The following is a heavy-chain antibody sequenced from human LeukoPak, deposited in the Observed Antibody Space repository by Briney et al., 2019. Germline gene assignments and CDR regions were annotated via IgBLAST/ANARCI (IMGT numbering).Heavy chain of an antibody. CDR2: IYYSGST. V-gene: IGHV4-59*08. D-gene: IGHD3-10*01. CDR3: ARRGAYYGSGSPYVHYGMDV. CDR1: GGSISSYY. Sequence: SQTLSLTCTVSGGSISSYYWSWIRQPPGKGLEWIGYIYYSGSTNYNPSLKSRVTISVDTSKNQFSLKLSSVTAADTAVYYCARRGAYYGSGSPYVHYGMDVWGQGTTVTVSS. J-gene: IGHJ6*02.